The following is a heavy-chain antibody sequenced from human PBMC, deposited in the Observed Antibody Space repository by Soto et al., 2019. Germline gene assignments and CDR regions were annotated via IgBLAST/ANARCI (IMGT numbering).Heavy chain of an antibody. J-gene: IGHJ6*02. CDR3: XTDVSGYIYYLYYGMEV. Sequence: KTGGSLRLSCAASGFTFSKAWMSWVRQVPGRGLEWVGRIKSKTDGGTTDYAVPVKGRFTISRDDSKNTLFLQMNSLRTEDTAVYYCXTDVSGYIYYLYYGMEVWGQGTTVTVSS. CDR2: IKSKTDGGTT. CDR1: GFTFSKAW. D-gene: IGHD3-9*01. V-gene: IGHV3-15*01.